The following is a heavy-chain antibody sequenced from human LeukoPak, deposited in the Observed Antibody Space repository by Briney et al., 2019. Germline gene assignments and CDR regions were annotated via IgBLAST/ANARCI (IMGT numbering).Heavy chain of an antibody. V-gene: IGHV3-30*03. J-gene: IGHJ4*02. Sequence: GGSLRLSCAASGFTFSSYSMNWVRRAPGKGLEWVAVISYDGSNKYYADSVKGRFTISRDNSKNTLYLQMNSLRAEDTAVYYCARSFFWSGYYLSVDYWGQGTLVTVSS. CDR3: ARSFFWSGYYLSVDY. D-gene: IGHD3-3*01. CDR2: ISYDGSNK. CDR1: GFTFSSYS.